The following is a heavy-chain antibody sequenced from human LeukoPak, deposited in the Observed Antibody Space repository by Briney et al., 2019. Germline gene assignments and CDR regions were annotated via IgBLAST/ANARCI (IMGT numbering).Heavy chain of an antibody. CDR2: ISAYNGNT. J-gene: IGHJ4*02. CDR3: ARVLLAYDFWSGYYA. CDR1: GYTFTSYG. Sequence: ASVKVSCKASGYTFTSYGISWVRQAPGQGLEWMGWISAYNGNTNYAQKLQGRVTMTTDTSTSTAYMELRSLRSDDTAVYYCARVLLAYDFWSGYYAWGQGTLVTVSS. V-gene: IGHV1-18*01. D-gene: IGHD3-3*01.